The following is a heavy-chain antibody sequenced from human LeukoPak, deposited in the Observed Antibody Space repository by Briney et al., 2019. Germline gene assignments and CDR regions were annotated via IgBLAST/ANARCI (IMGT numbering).Heavy chain of an antibody. V-gene: IGHV3-23*01. CDR1: RFTFSSYG. J-gene: IGHJ4*02. CDR2: ISGSGSNK. CDR3: ATSRYYYDSSGYYYPDY. D-gene: IGHD3-22*01. Sequence: GGSLRLSCAASRFTFSSYGMNWVRQAPGKGLEWVSAISGSGSNKYYADSVKGRFTISGDNSKNTLFLQMNSLRAEDTAVYYCATSRYYYDSSGYYYPDYWGQGTLVTVSS.